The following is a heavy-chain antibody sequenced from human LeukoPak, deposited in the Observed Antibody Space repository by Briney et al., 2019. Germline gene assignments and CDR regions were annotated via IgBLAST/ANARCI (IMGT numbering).Heavy chain of an antibody. D-gene: IGHD3-16*01. CDR3: ARSPEDGYVWGLGYWYFDL. CDR2: IYSGGST. CDR1: GFTVSSSY. Sequence: GGSLRLSCAASGFTVSSSYMSWVRQAPGKGLEWVSVIYSGGSTYYADSVKGRFTISRDNSKNTLYLQINSLRAEDTAVYYCARSPEDGYVWGLGYWYFDLWGRGTLVTVSS. V-gene: IGHV3-53*01. J-gene: IGHJ2*01.